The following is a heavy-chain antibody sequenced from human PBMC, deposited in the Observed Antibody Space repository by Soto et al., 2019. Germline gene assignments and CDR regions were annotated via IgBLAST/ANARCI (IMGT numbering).Heavy chain of an antibody. CDR2: IYYSGST. CDR3: ARCKLETDAFDI. J-gene: IGHJ3*02. CDR1: GGSISSSSYY. D-gene: IGHD1-1*01. Sequence: SETLSLTCTVSGGSISSSSYYWGWIRQPPGKGLEWIGSIYYSGSTYYNPSLKSRVTISVDTSKNQFSLKLSSVTAADTAVYYCARCKLETDAFDIWGQGTMVTVSS. V-gene: IGHV4-39*01.